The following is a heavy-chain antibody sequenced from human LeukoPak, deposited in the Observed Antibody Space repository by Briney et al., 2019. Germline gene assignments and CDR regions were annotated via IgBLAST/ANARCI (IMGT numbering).Heavy chain of an antibody. CDR1: EFTFSLYA. D-gene: IGHD3-10*01. CDR3: TTDESGGRYYGSGSYYNSDYYGMDV. J-gene: IGHJ6*02. V-gene: IGHV3-15*01. CDR2: IKSKTDGGTT. Sequence: MTGGSLRLSCAASEFTFSLYAMNWVRQAPGKGLEWVGRIKSKTDGGTTDYAAPVKGRFTISRDDSKNTLYLQMNSLKTEDTAVYYCTTDESGGRYYGSGSYYNSDYYGMDVWGQGTTVTVSS.